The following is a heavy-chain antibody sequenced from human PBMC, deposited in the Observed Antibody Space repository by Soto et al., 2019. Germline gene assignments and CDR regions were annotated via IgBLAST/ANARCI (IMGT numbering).Heavy chain of an antibody. CDR2: VYYRGRN. V-gene: IGHV4-39*01. CDR3: VSKRTIVPTQAYFDY. Sequence: SDTLSLTCSVSGCSFTNSSYYWGWIRQSQGKGLEWIVSVYYRGRNYSNSSIKSLAIITVNTTKNRFFLSLNSVTASDTAVYFYVSKRTIVPTQAYFDYWGTGPLVTVSS. CDR1: GCSFTNSSYY. D-gene: IGHD3-16*02. J-gene: IGHJ4*02.